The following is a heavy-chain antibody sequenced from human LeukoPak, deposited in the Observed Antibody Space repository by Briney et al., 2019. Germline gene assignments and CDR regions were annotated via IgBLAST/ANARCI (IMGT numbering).Heavy chain of an antibody. V-gene: IGHV3-23*01. J-gene: IGHJ4*02. CDR1: GFTFSSYA. D-gene: IGHD2-15*01. Sequence: GGSLRLSCAASGFTFSSYAMSWVRQAPGKGLEWVSAISGSGGSTYYADSVKGRFTISRDNSKNTLYLQMNSLRAEHTAVYYCATLPASGGSRESWGQGTLVTVSS. CDR3: ATLPASGGSRES. CDR2: ISGSGGST.